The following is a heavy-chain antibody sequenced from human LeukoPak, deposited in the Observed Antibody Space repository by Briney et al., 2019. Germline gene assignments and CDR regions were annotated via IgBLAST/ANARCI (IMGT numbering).Heavy chain of an antibody. Sequence: GGSLRLSCAASGFTVSSNYMSWVRQAPGGGLEWVSVIYSGGSTYYADSVKGRFTISRDNAKNSLYLQMNSLRAEDTAVYYCARDLGFVTTGTPYYFDYWGQGTLVTVSS. D-gene: IGHD1-1*01. CDR3: ARDLGFVTTGTPYYFDY. J-gene: IGHJ4*02. CDR1: GFTVSSNY. V-gene: IGHV3-53*01. CDR2: IYSGGST.